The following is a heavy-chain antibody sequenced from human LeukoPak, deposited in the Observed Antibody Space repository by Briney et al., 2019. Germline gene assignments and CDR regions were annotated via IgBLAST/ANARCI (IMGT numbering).Heavy chain of an antibody. Sequence: PGGSLRLSCAASGFTFSSYSMNWVRQAPGKGLEWVSYISSSSSTIYYADSVKGRFTTSRDNAKNSLYLQMNSLRAEDTAVYYCAKDLYGGNSYFDLWGRGTLVTVSS. CDR1: GFTFSSYS. J-gene: IGHJ2*01. CDR2: ISSSSSTI. D-gene: IGHD4-23*01. CDR3: AKDLYGGNSYFDL. V-gene: IGHV3-48*01.